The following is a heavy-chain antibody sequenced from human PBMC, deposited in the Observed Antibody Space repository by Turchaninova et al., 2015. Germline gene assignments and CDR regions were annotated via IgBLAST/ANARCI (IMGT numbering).Heavy chain of an antibody. CDR2: IFLNDEK. V-gene: IGHV2-26*01. CDR1: GFSLSNGRMG. Sequence: QVTLKESGPVLVKPPEPLTLTCTVSGFSLSNGRMGVSWIRQPPGKALEWLAYIFLNDEKSYSTSLKNRLTISKDTSKSQVVLTMTNMDPVDTATYYCARDSSGGFDYWGQGTLVTVSS. CDR3: ARDSSGGFDY. D-gene: IGHD6-19*01. J-gene: IGHJ4*02.